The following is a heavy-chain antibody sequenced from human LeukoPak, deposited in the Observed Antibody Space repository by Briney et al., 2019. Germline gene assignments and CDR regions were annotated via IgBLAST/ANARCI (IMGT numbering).Heavy chain of an antibody. Sequence: SETLSLTCTVSGGSISSSSYYWGWIRQPPGKGLEWIGSIYYSGSTYYNPSLKSRVTISVDTSKNQFSLKLSSVTAADTAVYYCARISRVDSSGYYGMDFDYWGQGTLVTVSS. CDR1: GGSISSSSYY. V-gene: IGHV4-39*01. CDR3: ARISRVDSSGYYGMDFDY. CDR2: IYYSGST. D-gene: IGHD3-22*01. J-gene: IGHJ4*02.